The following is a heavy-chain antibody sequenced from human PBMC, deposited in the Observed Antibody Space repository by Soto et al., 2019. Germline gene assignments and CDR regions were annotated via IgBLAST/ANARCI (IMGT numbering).Heavy chain of an antibody. D-gene: IGHD6-6*01. Sequence: EVHLVESGGGLVQPGGSLRLSCAASGSTFSSHWIHWVRQAPGQGLVGVSRINPDGSFTTYADSVVGRFTISRDNAKNTLYLQMNSLRAEDTAVYYCARPRSKSSSGFDLWGQGTMVTVSS. CDR2: INPDGSFT. CDR3: ARPRSKSSSGFDL. V-gene: IGHV3-74*03. CDR1: GSTFSSHW. J-gene: IGHJ3*01.